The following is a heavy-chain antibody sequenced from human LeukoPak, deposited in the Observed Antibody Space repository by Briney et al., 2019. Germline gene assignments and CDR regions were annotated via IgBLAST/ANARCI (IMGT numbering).Heavy chain of an antibody. CDR2: ISIDNGKI. J-gene: IGHJ4*02. Sequence: ASVKVSCKTPAYTSTNYGIAWVRQAPGQGLEWIGWISIDNGKIEYAQKFQGRVTVSTDASTTTTYMELRSLTSDDTAMYYCGRDSGYCSSWLWEWGQGTLVTVSS. CDR3: GRDSGYCSSWLWE. D-gene: IGHD6-13*01. V-gene: IGHV1-18*04. CDR1: AYTSTNYG.